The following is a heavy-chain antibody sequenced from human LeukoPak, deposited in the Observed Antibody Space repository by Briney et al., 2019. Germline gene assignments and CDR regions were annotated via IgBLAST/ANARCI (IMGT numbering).Heavy chain of an antibody. CDR1: GGSISSSNW. J-gene: IGHJ3*02. CDR3: ARDHSRWQQLPRGAFDI. Sequence: SGTLSLTCAVSGGSISSSNWWSWVRQPPGKGLEWIGEIYHSGSTNYNPSLKSRVTISVDKSKNQFSLKLSSVTAADTAVYYCARDHSRWQQLPRGAFDIWGQGTMVTVSS. CDR2: IYHSGST. V-gene: IGHV4-4*02. D-gene: IGHD6-13*01.